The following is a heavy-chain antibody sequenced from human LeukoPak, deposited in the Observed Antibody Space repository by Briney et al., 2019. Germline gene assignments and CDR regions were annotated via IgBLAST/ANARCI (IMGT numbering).Heavy chain of an antibody. D-gene: IGHD6-19*01. CDR3: ARVRSSGWYGLVPNFDY. CDR2: IYTSGST. Sequence: SETLSLTCTVSGASVSRGSYYWNWIRQPAGKGLEWIGRIYTSGSTNYNPSLKSRVTISVDTSKNQFSLKLSSVTAADTAVYYCARVRSSGWYGLVPNFDYWGQGTLVTVSS. CDR1: GASVSRGSYY. V-gene: IGHV4-61*02. J-gene: IGHJ4*02.